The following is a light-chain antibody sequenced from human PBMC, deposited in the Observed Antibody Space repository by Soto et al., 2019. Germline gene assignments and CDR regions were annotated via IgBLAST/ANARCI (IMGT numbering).Light chain of an antibody. CDR3: QVWDRSSDVI. CDR1: SSNIGSST. V-gene: IGLV1-44*01. CDR2: SNN. J-gene: IGLJ2*01. Sequence: QSVLTQPPSASGTPGQRVTISCSGSSSNIGSSTVTWYQQLPGAAPTVLIHSNNQRPSGVPDRFSGSKFGTTATLTISRVEAGDEADYYCQVWDRSSDVIFGGGTKVTVL.